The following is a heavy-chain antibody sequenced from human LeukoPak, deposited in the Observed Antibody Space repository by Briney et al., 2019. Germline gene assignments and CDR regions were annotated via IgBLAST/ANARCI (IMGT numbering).Heavy chain of an antibody. D-gene: IGHD6-13*01. Sequence: QPGGSLRLSCAASGFTFSSYMMNWVRQAPGKGLEWVANIRQDGDTKYYVDSVKGRFTISRDNAMNSLYLQMNSLRAEDTAIYYCARSLPYGTTWYGRSDFWGQGTLVTVSS. CDR3: ARSLPYGTTWYGRSDF. CDR1: GFTFSSYM. V-gene: IGHV3-7*03. J-gene: IGHJ4*02. CDR2: IRQDGDTK.